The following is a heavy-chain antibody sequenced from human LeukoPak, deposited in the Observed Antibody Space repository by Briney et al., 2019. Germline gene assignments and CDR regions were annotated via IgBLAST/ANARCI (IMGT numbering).Heavy chain of an antibody. CDR2: INPNSGGT. Sequence: ASVKVSCKASGYTFTGYYMHWVRQAPGQGLEWMGWINPNSGGTNYAQKFQGWVTMTRDTSISTAYMELSRLRSDDTAVYYCARGAPSTVTTLRYWGQGTLVTVSS. D-gene: IGHD4-17*01. V-gene: IGHV1-2*04. CDR1: GYTFTGYY. CDR3: ARGAPSTVTTLRY. J-gene: IGHJ4*02.